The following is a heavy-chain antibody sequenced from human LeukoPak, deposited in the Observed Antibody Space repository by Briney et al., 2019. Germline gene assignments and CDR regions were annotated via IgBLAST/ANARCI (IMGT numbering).Heavy chain of an antibody. D-gene: IGHD5-18*01. CDR2: INHSGST. J-gene: IGHJ5*02. CDR3: ARGVGPGYLYSYGPNWFDP. CDR1: GGSFSGYY. V-gene: IGHV4-34*01. Sequence: SSETLSLTCAVYGGSFSGYYWSWIRQPPGKGLEWIGEINHSGSTNYNPSLKSRVTISVDTSKNQFSLKLSSVTAADTAVYYCARGVGPGYLYSYGPNWFDPWGQETLVTVSS.